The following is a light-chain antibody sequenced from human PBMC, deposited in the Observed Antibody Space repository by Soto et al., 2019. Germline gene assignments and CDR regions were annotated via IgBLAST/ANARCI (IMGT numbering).Light chain of an antibody. CDR3: QQDTNWPPYT. J-gene: IGKJ2*01. V-gene: IGKV3-15*01. CDR2: GAS. CDR1: QSVSSN. Sequence: EIVMTQSPATLSVSPGERATLSCRASQSVSSNLAWYQQKPGQAPRLLIYGASPRATGIPARFSGSGSGTEFTLTISSLQSEEFAVYYCQQDTNWPPYTFGQVTKLEIK.